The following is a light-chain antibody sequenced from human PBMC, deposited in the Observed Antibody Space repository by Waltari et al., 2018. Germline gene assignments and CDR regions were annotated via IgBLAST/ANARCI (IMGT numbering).Light chain of an antibody. Sequence: QSALTQPASVSGSPGQSITISCTGTSSDVGDYNYVSWYQQHPGKAPKLMIYDVSNRPSGVSNRFSGSKSGNTASLSISGLQAEDEADYYCISYTSSGKVVFGGGTKLTVL. CDR2: DVS. J-gene: IGLJ2*01. CDR3: ISYTSSGKVV. V-gene: IGLV2-14*03. CDR1: SSDVGDYNY.